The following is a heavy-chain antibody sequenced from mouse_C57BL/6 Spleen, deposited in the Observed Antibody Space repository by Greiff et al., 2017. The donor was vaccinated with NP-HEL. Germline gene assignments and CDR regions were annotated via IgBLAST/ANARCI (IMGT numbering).Heavy chain of an antibody. V-gene: IGHV1-63*01. J-gene: IGHJ3*01. CDR1: GYTFTNYW. CDR3: ARSDYDYEGAWFAY. Sequence: QVQLQQSGAELVRPGTSVKMSCTASGYTFTNYWIGWAKQRPGHGLEWIGDIYPGGGSTNYNEKFTGKATLTADKSSSTAYMQFSSLTSEDSAIYYCARSDYDYEGAWFAYWGQGTLVTVSA. CDR2: IYPGGGST. D-gene: IGHD2-4*01.